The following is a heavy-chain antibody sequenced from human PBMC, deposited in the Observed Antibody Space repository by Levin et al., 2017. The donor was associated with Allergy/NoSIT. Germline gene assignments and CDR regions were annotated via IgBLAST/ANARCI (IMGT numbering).Heavy chain of an antibody. CDR3: ARGGGLVQWFSD. J-gene: IGHJ4*02. D-gene: IGHD3-16*01. CDR2: ISTRGTT. Sequence: SETLSLTCTVSGSSINSYYWSWIRRPPGKGLEWIGYISTRGTTTYNPSLNSRVTIATDTSNNHLYLHLTSVTAADTAVYYCARGGGLVQWFSDWGQGTLVTVSS. CDR1: GSSINSYY. V-gene: IGHV4-59*01.